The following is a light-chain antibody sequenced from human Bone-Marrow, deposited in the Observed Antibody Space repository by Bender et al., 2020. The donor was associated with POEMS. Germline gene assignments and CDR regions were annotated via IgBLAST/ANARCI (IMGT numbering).Light chain of an antibody. J-gene: IGLJ2*01. CDR3: QSADTSGTPPIVL. Sequence: SFEVTQPPSVSVSPGQTARISCSGDALPKQYANWYQQKAGQAPVLVIYKDSQRPSGIPARFSGSTSGTTVTLTITGVQAEDEADYYCQSADTSGTPPIVLFGGGTKLTVL. CDR1: ALPKQY. V-gene: IGLV3-25*03. CDR2: KDS.